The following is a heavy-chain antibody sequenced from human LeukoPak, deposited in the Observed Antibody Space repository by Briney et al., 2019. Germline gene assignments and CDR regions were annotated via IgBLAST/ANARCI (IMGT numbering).Heavy chain of an antibody. CDR1: GYTFSSYG. J-gene: IGHJ3*02. Sequence: ASVKVSCKASGYTFSSYGIDWVRQAPGQGLEWMGWISVINSGNTRYAQNFQGRLTMTTDTSTTTAYMELRSLRSDDTAVYYCSREFPFCGADCFSGVFDIWGQGTMVTVS. CDR3: SREFPFCGADCFSGVFDI. V-gene: IGHV1-18*01. D-gene: IGHD2-21*02. CDR2: ISVINSGNT.